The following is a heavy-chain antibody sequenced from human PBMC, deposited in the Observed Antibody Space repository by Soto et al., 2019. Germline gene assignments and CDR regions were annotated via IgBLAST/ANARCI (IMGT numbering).Heavy chain of an antibody. J-gene: IGHJ6*02. Sequence: EVQLLESGGGVVQPGGSLRLSCAVSGFTFSSYVMSWVRQAPGKGLEWVSSISGSGGGTHHAESVKGRFIISRDNSKNMLYLQVNSLSAEDTAVYYCAKDAATTFQYYYYGMDVWGQGTTVTVSS. CDR3: AKDAATTFQYYYYGMDV. CDR2: ISGSGGGT. CDR1: GFTFSSYV. V-gene: IGHV3-23*01. D-gene: IGHD3-16*01.